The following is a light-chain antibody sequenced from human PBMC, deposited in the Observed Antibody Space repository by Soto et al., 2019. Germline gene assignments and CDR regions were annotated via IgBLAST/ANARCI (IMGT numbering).Light chain of an antibody. CDR2: GAS. CDR1: QSVSPY. J-gene: IGKJ2*01. CDR3: QHYGQAPLYT. V-gene: IGKV3-20*01. Sequence: EIVLTQSPGTLSLSPGDRATLSCRASQSVSPYLAWYQQKRGQAPRVLIYGASNRATGIPDRFSGSGSGTDFTLTISRLEPEDFAVYYCQHYGQAPLYTFGQGTKLEIK.